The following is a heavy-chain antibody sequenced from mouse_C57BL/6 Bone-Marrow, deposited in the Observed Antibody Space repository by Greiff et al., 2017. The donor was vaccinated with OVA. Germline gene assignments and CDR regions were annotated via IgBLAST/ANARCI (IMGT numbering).Heavy chain of an antibody. CDR1: GYTFTSYG. CDR2: IYPRSGNT. D-gene: IGHD2-1*01. Sequence: VQLQESGAELARPGASVKLSCKASGYTFTSYGISWVKQRTGQGLEWIGEIYPRSGNTYYNEKFKGKATLTADKSSSTAYMELRSLTSEDSAVYFCARPIYYGNYEAYWGQGTLVTVSA. V-gene: IGHV1-81*01. CDR3: ARPIYYGNYEAY. J-gene: IGHJ3*01.